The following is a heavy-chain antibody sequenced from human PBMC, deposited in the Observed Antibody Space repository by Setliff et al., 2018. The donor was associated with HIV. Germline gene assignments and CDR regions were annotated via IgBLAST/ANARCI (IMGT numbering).Heavy chain of an antibody. CDR1: GGTFSNYA. CDR2: IIPIFGST. J-gene: IGHJ4*02. CDR3: ARRIAYGGWLRPMPDF. V-gene: IGHV1-69*13. Sequence: GASVKVSCKASGGTFSNYAISWVRQAPGQGLEWMGGIIPIFGSTKYAQKFQGRVTITADESTSTADMELSSLRSEDTAVYFCARRIAYGGWLRPMPDFWGPGTLVTVSS. D-gene: IGHD5-12*01.